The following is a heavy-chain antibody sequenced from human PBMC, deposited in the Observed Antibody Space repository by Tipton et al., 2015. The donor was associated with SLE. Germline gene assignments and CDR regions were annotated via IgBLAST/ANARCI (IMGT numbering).Heavy chain of an antibody. Sequence: TLSLTCDVYGGSFSDYYCSWFRQSPGKGLEWVGEINHSGATNYNPSLKSRVTMSVDTSNNQFSLMLTSEIAADTAVYYCARLHGYSYGRNWFDPRGQGTLISVSS. CDR2: INHSGAT. CDR1: GGSFSDYY. D-gene: IGHD5-18*01. CDR3: ARLHGYSYGRNWFDP. V-gene: IGHV4-34*01. J-gene: IGHJ5*02.